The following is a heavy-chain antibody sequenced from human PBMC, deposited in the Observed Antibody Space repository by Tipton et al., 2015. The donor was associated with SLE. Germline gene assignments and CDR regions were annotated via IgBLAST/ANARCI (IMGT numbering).Heavy chain of an antibody. V-gene: IGHV4-59*01. CDR1: AASISTSY. J-gene: IGHJ4*02. CDR2: IYQNGGT. CDR3: ARIQMGTHYFAS. D-gene: IGHD7-27*01. Sequence: TLSLTCPVSAASISTSYWSWIRQAPGKGLEWIAYIYQNGGTSYNPSLRSRVTISIDTSKKQFSLKVRSVSAADTAVYYCARIQMGTHYFASWGQGILVTASS.